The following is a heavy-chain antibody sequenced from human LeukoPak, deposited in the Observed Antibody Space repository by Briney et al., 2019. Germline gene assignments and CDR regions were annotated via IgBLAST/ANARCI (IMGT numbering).Heavy chain of an antibody. J-gene: IGHJ5*02. Sequence: GGSLRLSCAASGFTFSGSAMHWVRQASGKGLEWVGRIRSKANSYATAYAASVKGRFTISRDDSKNTAYLQMNSLKTEDTAVYYCTRADYVWGSYRSFDPWGQGTLVTVSS. V-gene: IGHV3-73*01. CDR2: IRSKANSYAT. D-gene: IGHD3-16*02. CDR1: GFTFSGSA. CDR3: TRADYVWGSYRSFDP.